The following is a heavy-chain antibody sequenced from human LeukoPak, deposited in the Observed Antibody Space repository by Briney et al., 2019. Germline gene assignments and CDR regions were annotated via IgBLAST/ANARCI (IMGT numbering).Heavy chain of an antibody. V-gene: IGHV4-39*01. CDR2: IYYSGTT. CDR3: ARQQYYDSGGYPGRFDY. J-gene: IGHJ4*02. D-gene: IGHD3-22*01. Sequence: SETLSLTCSVSGGSISSYSYYWGWIRQPPGKGLEWIGSIYYSGTTYYEPSLMGRVTISVDMSKNQFSLKLSSVTAADTAVYYCARQQYYDSGGYPGRFDYWGQGTLVTVSS. CDR1: GGSISSYSYY.